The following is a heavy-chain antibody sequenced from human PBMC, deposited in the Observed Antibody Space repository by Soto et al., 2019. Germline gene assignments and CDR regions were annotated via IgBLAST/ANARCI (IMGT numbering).Heavy chain of an antibody. CDR2: ISGSGGST. J-gene: IGHJ6*02. CDR1: GFTFSSYA. V-gene: IGHV3-23*01. Sequence: GGSLRLSCAASGFTFSSYAMSWVRQAPGKGLEWVSAISGSGGSTYYADSVKGRFTISRDNSKNTLYLQMNGLRAEGTAVYYCVNTGCSSTSCYGYYYGMDVWGQGTTVTVSS. D-gene: IGHD2-2*01. CDR3: VNTGCSSTSCYGYYYGMDV.